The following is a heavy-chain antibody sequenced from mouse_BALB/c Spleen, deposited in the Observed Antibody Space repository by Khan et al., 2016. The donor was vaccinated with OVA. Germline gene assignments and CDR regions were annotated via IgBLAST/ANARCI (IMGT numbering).Heavy chain of an antibody. CDR3: ARGNYYGHYFDY. D-gene: IGHD1-1*01. V-gene: IGHV3-2*02. CDR2: ISYSGVT. J-gene: IGHJ2*01. Sequence: EVQGVESGPGLVKPSQSLSLTCTVTGYSITSGYAWNWIRQFPGNKLEWMGYISYSGVTSYTPSLKSRISITRDTSKNQFFLQLTSVTTEDTATYYCARGNYYGHYFDYWGQGTTLTVSS. CDR1: GYSITSGYA.